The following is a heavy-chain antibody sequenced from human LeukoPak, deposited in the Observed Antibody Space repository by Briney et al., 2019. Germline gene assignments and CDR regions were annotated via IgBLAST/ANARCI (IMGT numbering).Heavy chain of an antibody. CDR2: ISHDGSDK. CDR3: ARSRDYYCDSSGYYPGYFDY. J-gene: IGHJ4*02. V-gene: IGHV3-30-3*01. CDR1: GFTFSSYA. Sequence: GGSLRLSCAASGFTFSSYAMHWVRQAPGKGLEWVAVISHDGSDKYSGDSVKGRFTISRDNSKNTLYLQMNSLRAEDTAVYYCARSRDYYCDSSGYYPGYFDYWGQGTLVTVSS. D-gene: IGHD3-22*01.